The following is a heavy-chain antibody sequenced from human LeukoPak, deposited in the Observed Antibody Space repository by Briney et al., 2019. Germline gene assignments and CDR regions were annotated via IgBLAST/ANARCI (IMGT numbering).Heavy chain of an antibody. CDR1: GGSISSNNYY. V-gene: IGHV4-39*01. CDR3: ARRYGSGWTFDY. D-gene: IGHD6-19*01. CDR2: IYYSGNT. J-gene: IGHJ4*02. Sequence: SETLSLTCTVSGGSISSNNYYWGWIRQPPGKGLEWIGSIYYSGNTYYNPSLKSRVTISVDTSKNQFSLKLSSVTAADTAVYYCARRYGSGWTFDYWGQGTLVTGSP.